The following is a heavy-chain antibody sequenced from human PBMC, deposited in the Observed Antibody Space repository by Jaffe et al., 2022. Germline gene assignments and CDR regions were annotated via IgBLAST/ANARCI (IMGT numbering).Heavy chain of an antibody. CDR2: ISSSSSTI. CDR3: ARDNGRFLEWLFPYYFDY. D-gene: IGHD3-3*01. J-gene: IGHJ4*02. CDR1: GFTFSSYS. Sequence: EVQLVESGGGLVQPGGSLRLSCAASGFTFSSYSMNWVRQAPGKGLEWVSYISSSSSTIYYADSVKGRFTISRDNAKNSLYLQMNSLRAEDTAVYYCARDNGRFLEWLFPYYFDYWGQGTLVTVSS. V-gene: IGHV3-48*01.